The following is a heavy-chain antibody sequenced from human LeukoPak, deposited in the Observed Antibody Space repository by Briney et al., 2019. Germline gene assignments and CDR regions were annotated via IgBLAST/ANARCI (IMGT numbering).Heavy chain of an antibody. Sequence: PSETLSLTCTVSGGSISSYYWSWIRQPPGKGLEWIGYIHHSGSTYYNPSLKSRVAMSVDTSNNQFSLKLSSVTAADTAVYYCARDTSGYTQLDYWGQGTLVTVSS. CDR2: IHHSGST. J-gene: IGHJ4*02. CDR3: ARDTSGYTQLDY. D-gene: IGHD3-22*01. CDR1: GGSISSYY. V-gene: IGHV4-59*06.